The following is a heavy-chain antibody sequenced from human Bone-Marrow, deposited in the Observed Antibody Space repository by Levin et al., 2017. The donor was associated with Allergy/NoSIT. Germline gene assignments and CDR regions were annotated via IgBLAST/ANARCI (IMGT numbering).Heavy chain of an antibody. D-gene: IGHD5-24*01. CDR3: GKGVYRDGWSAGMDV. J-gene: IGHJ6*02. CDR2: IFHTGSS. Sequence: SETLSLTCGVSGFSISSGYFWGWVRQPPGKGLEWIASIFHTGSSYYNPSLKSRVTISVDTSKNHFSLTLTSVSASDTAVYYCGKGVYRDGWSAGMDVWGQGTTVTVSS. CDR1: GFSISSGYF. V-gene: IGHV4-38-2*01.